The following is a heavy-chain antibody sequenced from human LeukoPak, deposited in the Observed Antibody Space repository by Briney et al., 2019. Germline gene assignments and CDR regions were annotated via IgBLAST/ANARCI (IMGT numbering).Heavy chain of an antibody. CDR1: GFTFSSYA. CDR3: AKAPRAAAGTYNGMDV. V-gene: IGHV3-30*04. Sequence: GRSLRLSCAASGFTFSSYAMHWVRQAPGKGLEWVAVISYDGSNKYYADSVKGRFTISRDNSKNTLYLQMNSLRAEDTAVYYCAKAPRAAAGTYNGMDVWGQGTTVTVSS. J-gene: IGHJ6*02. CDR2: ISYDGSNK. D-gene: IGHD6-13*01.